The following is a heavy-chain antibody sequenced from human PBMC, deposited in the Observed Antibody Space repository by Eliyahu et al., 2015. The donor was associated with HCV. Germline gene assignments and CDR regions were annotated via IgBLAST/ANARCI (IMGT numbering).Heavy chain of an antibody. J-gene: IGHJ6*02. CDR1: GXSIXSTSYX. Sequence: LHLQESGPGLVKPAETLSLTCSVSGXSIXSTSYXXGWXRXPPGKGLEWIGSIYYSGSTYYSPSLKSRVTISLDTSKNQFSLKLRSVTAADTAVYYCARGVWFGELGPKNYYYYYGMDVWGQGTTVTVSS. V-gene: IGHV4-39*07. CDR2: IYYSGST. D-gene: IGHD3-10*01. CDR3: ARGVWFGELGPKNYYYYYGMDV.